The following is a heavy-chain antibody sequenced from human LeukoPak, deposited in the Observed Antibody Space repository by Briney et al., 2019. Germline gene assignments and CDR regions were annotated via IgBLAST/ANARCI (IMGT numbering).Heavy chain of an antibody. CDR1: GFTFSSYP. D-gene: IGHD3-16*01. V-gene: IGHV3-23*01. J-gene: IGHJ3*02. CDR3: ARGKSAFDI. Sequence: GGSLRLSCAASGFTFSSYPMSWVRQVPGKGLEWVSTLIGSGTKTYYADSVKGRFTISRDNSRNSLYLQMNSLRDDDTAVYYCARGKSAFDIWGQGTMVTVSS. CDR2: LIGSGTKT.